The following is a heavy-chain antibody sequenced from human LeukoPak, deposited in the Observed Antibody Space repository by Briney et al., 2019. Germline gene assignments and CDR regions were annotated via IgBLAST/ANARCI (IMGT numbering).Heavy chain of an antibody. Sequence: SETLSLTCAVYGGSFSGYYWSWTRQPPGKGLEWIGEINHSGSTNYNPSLKSRVTISVDTSKNQFSLKLSSVTAADTAVYYCARVGFRGLFESSSSERGFDYWGQGTLVTVSS. J-gene: IGHJ4*02. CDR3: ARVGFRGLFESSSSERGFDY. CDR1: GGSFSGYY. D-gene: IGHD6-6*01. CDR2: INHSGST. V-gene: IGHV4-34*01.